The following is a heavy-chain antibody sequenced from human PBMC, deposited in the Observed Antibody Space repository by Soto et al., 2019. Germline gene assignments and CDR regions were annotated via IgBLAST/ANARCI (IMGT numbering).Heavy chain of an antibody. D-gene: IGHD2-21*01. Sequence: EVQLLESGGGLVQPGGSLRPSCAASGFTFSSYAMSWVRQAPGKGLEWVSAISGSGGSTYYADSVKGRFTISRDNSKNTLYLQMNSLRAEDTAVYYCAKIPHTVVVRYSYYFDYWGQGTLVTVSS. V-gene: IGHV3-23*01. J-gene: IGHJ4*02. CDR1: GFTFSSYA. CDR3: AKIPHTVVVRYSYYFDY. CDR2: ISGSGGST.